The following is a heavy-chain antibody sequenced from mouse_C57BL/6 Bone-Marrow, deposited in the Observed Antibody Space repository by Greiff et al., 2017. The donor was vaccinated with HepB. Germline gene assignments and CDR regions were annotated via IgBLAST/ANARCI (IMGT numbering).Heavy chain of an antibody. CDR2: IHPNSGST. V-gene: IGHV1-64*01. D-gene: IGHD3-2*02. CDR3: ARRRGLSSGDY. Sequence: QVQLQQPGAELVKPGASVKLSCKASGYTFTSYWMHWVKQRPGQGLEWIGMIHPNSGSTNYNEKFKSKATLTVDKSSSTAYMQLSSLTSEDAAVYYCARRRGLSSGDYWGQGTTLTVSS. CDR1: GYTFTSYW. J-gene: IGHJ2*01.